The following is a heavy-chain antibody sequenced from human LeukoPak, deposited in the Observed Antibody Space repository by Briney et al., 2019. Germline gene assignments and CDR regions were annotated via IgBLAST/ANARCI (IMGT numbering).Heavy chain of an antibody. J-gene: IGHJ6*03. D-gene: IGHD3-10*01. CDR1: GYTFTGYY. CDR2: INPNSGDT. V-gene: IGHV1-2*02. Sequence: GASVKVSCKASGYTFTGYYIHRVRQAPGQGLEWMGWINPNSGDTNYAQKFQGEVTMTRDTSISTAYMELSRLRSDDTAVYYCARGVTGIYYYYYMDVWGKGTTVTVSS. CDR3: ARGVTGIYYYYYMDV.